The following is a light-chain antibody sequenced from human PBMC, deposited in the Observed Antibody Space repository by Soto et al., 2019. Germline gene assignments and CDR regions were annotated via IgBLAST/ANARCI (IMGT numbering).Light chain of an antibody. V-gene: IGKV3-11*01. CDR1: QSVSIY. J-gene: IGKJ1*01. Sequence: EIVLTQSPATLSLSPGERATLSCRASQSVSIYLAWYQQKPGQAPRLLIYDSSNRATGIPARISGTGSGTDFTLTICSLEPEDFAVYYCQQRINSPTTFGQGTKLEIK. CDR2: DSS. CDR3: QQRINSPTT.